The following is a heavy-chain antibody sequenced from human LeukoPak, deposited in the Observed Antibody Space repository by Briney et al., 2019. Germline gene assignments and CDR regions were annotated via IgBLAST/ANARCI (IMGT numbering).Heavy chain of an antibody. D-gene: IGHD5-18*01. CDR1: GFTFSSYS. CDR2: IKEDGSEK. Sequence: GGSLRLSCAASGFTFSSYSMNWVRQAPGKGLEWVANIKEDGSEKYYADSVKGRFTTSRDNAKKSLYLQMNSLRAEDTAVYYCARGRFRGNSDGYINYWGQGTLVTVSS. J-gene: IGHJ4*02. CDR3: ARGRFRGNSDGYINY. V-gene: IGHV3-7*01.